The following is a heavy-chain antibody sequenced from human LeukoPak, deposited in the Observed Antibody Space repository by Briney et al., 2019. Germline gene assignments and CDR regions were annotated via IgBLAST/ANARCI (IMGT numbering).Heavy chain of an antibody. Sequence: GGSLRLSCEVSGLTLRSFAMSWVRQPAGKGLEWVSGISGDGGSTEYAASVKGRFTISRDNSKNTVYLQMNSLRAGDTALYYCAAMTTAAANAFFYWGRGTVVTVSA. V-gene: IGHV3-23*01. J-gene: IGHJ4*02. CDR2: ISGDGGST. CDR3: AAMTTAAANAFFY. CDR1: GLTLRSFA. D-gene: IGHD2-2*01.